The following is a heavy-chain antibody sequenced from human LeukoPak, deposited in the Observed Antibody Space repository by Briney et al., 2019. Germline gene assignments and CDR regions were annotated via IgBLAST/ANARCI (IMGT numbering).Heavy chain of an antibody. J-gene: IGHJ4*02. Sequence: GGSLRLSCAASEFTFSTYAMSWVRQASGKGLEWVSGISGSGGSTYYADSVKGRFTISRDNSKNTLYLQMNSLRAEDTAVYYCAKWVVVLNRYFDYWGQGTLVTVSS. D-gene: IGHD3-22*01. CDR3: AKWVVVLNRYFDY. V-gene: IGHV3-23*01. CDR2: ISGSGGST. CDR1: EFTFSTYA.